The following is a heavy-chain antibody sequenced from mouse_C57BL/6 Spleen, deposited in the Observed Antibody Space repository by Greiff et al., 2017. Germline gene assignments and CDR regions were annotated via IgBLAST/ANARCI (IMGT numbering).Heavy chain of an antibody. V-gene: IGHV5-17*01. CDR1: GFTFSDYG. J-gene: IGHJ1*03. CDR2: ISSGSSTI. CDR3: ARHSYWYFDV. Sequence: EVKLVESGGGLVKPGGSLKLSCAASGFTFSDYGMHWVRQAPEKGLEWVAYISSGSSTIYYADTVEGRFTISRDNAKNTLFLQMTSLRSEDTAMYYCARHSYWYFDVWGTGTTVTVSS.